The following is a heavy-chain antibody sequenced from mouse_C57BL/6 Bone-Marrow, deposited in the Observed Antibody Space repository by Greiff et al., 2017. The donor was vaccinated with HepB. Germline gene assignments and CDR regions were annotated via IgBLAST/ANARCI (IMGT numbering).Heavy chain of an antibody. J-gene: IGHJ2*01. Sequence: VKLQESGAELARPGASVKLSCKASGYTFTSYGISWVKQRTGQGLEWIGEIYPRSGNTYYNEKFKGKATLTADKSSSTAYMELRSLTSEDSAVYFCARRTGTGDYWGQGTTLTVSS. D-gene: IGHD4-1*01. CDR3: ARRTGTGDY. CDR1: GYTFTSYG. V-gene: IGHV1-81*01. CDR2: IYPRSGNT.